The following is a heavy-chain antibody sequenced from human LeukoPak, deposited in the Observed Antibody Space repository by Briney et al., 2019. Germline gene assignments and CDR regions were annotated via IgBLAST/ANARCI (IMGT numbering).Heavy chain of an antibody. J-gene: IGHJ6*02. CDR2: FDPEDGET. V-gene: IGHV1-24*01. CDR3: ATEHGYYDSSGYYPRYCIGYYYYGMDV. D-gene: IGHD3-22*01. Sequence: GASVKVSCKVSGYTLTELSMHWVRQAPGKGLEWMGGFDPEDGETIYAQKFQGRVTMTEDTSTDTAYMELSSLRSEDTAVYYCATEHGYYDSSGYYPRYCIGYYYYGMDVWGQGTTVTVSS. CDR1: GYTLTELS.